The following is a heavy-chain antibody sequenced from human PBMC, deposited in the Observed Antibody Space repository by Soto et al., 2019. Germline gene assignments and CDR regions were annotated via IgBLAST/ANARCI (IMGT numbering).Heavy chain of an antibody. CDR2: INPNSGGT. CDR3: ARDSGITMVRGADAFDI. J-gene: IGHJ3*02. D-gene: IGHD3-10*01. V-gene: IGHV1-2*04. CDR1: GYTFTGYY. Sequence: GASVKVSCKASGYTFTGYYMHWVRQAPGQGLEWMGWINPNSGGTNYAQKFQGWVTMTRDTSISTAYMELSRLRSDDTAVYYCARDSGITMVRGADAFDIWGQGIRVTVSS.